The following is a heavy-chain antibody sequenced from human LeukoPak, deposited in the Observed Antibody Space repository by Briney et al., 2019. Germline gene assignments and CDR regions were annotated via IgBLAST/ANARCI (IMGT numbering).Heavy chain of an antibody. Sequence: KLSQTLSLTCAISGDSVSSNSAAWNWIRQSPSRGLEWLGRTYYRSKWYNDYAVSVKSRITINPDTSKNQFSLQLNSVTPEDTAVYYCARGGIVATIPDFDYWGQGTLVTVSS. CDR2: TYYRSKWYN. J-gene: IGHJ4*02. CDR3: ARGGIVATIPDFDY. CDR1: GDSVSSNSAA. V-gene: IGHV6-1*01. D-gene: IGHD5-12*01.